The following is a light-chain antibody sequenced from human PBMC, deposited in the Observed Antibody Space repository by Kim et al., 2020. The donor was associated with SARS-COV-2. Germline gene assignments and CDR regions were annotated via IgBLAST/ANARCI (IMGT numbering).Light chain of an antibody. Sequence: DIILTQSPATLSLSPGERATLSCRVSQSVGTFLAWYQQKSGQAPRLLIYDVSNRATGIPARFSGSGSGTDFTLTISSLEPEDFAVYYCEQRRSWPLTFGGGTKVDIK. V-gene: IGKV3-11*01. J-gene: IGKJ4*01. CDR1: QSVGTF. CDR3: EQRRSWPLT. CDR2: DVS.